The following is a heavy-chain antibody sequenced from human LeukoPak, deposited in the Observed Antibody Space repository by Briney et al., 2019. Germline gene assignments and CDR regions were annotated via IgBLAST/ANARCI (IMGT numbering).Heavy chain of an antibody. CDR2: IQYDGSDK. Sequence: PGRSLRLSRIPAGPRVNYSGTDCVRQHPGKWRGWGGFIQYDGSDKYYADSVKGRFSISRDNPKNTLYLQMISLRPEDTAIYYCAKLILNQCADDCVQWGQGTLVTVSS. CDR3: AKLILNQCADDCVQ. CDR1: GPRVNYSG. J-gene: IGHJ4*02. V-gene: IGHV3-30*02. D-gene: IGHD2-21*02.